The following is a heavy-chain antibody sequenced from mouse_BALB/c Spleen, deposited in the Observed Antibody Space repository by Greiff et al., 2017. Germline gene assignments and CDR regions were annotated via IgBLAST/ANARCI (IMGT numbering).Heavy chain of an antibody. Sequence: EVKLQESGPGLVKPSQSLSLTCSVTGYSITSGYYWNWIRQFPGNKLEWMGYISYDGSNNYNPSLKNRISITRDTSKNQFFLKLNSVTTEDTATYYCARNYGYDGYYFDDWGQGTTLTVSS. J-gene: IGHJ2*01. V-gene: IGHV3-6*02. CDR2: ISYDGSN. D-gene: IGHD2-2*01. CDR3: ARNYGYDGYYFDD. CDR1: GYSITSGYY.